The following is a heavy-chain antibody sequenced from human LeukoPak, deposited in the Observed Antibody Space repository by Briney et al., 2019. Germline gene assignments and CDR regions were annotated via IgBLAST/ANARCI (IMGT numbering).Heavy chain of an antibody. CDR2: INGYNGNV. CDR3: ARDNSVGDYAWWFDP. Sequence: GASVKVSCKASGYTFSNYGISWARQAPGQGLEWMGWINGYNGNVNYVQRLQGRVTMTTDTSTSTAYMELRSLRSDDTAVYYCARDNSVGDYAWWFDPWGQGTLVTVSS. D-gene: IGHD1-26*01. V-gene: IGHV1-18*01. CDR1: GYTFSNYG. J-gene: IGHJ5*02.